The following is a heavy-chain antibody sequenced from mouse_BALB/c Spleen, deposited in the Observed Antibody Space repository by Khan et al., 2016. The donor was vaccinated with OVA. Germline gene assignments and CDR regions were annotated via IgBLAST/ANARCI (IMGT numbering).Heavy chain of an antibody. CDR1: GYTFTGYC. V-gene: IGHV1-7*01. CDR3: ANHGSSSAWLTY. J-gene: IGHJ3*01. D-gene: IGHD1-1*01. CDR2: INPSTGYT. Sequence: QVQLKQSGAELAKPGASVKMSCKASGYTFTGYCMHWVKQRPGQGLEWIGYINPSTGYTEYNQRFKDKATLTADKSSSTAYMQLSSLTSEESAVYYCANHGSSSAWLTYWGQGTLVTVSA.